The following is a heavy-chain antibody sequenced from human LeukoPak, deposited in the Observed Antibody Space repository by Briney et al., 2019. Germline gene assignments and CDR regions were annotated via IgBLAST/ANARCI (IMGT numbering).Heavy chain of an antibody. Sequence: GGSLRLSCAASGFTFSSYAMSWVRQAPGKGVEWVSAISGSGGSTYYADSVKGRFTISRDNSKNTLYLQMNSLRAEDTAVYYCAKDGPYDSSGYYYGGYFDYWGQGTLVTVSS. CDR3: AKDGPYDSSGYYYGGYFDY. CDR2: ISGSGGST. CDR1: GFTFSSYA. V-gene: IGHV3-23*01. J-gene: IGHJ4*02. D-gene: IGHD3-22*01.